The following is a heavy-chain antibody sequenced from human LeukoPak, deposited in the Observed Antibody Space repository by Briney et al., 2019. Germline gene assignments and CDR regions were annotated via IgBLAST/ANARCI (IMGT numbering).Heavy chain of an antibody. CDR3: ARVGGNSLIIDY. CDR2: INPNRGDT. Sequence: ASVKVSCKASGYTFTGYYMHWVRQAPGQGLEWTGWINPNRGDTNYAQKFQGRVTMTRDTSISTAYMELSRLRSDDTAVYYCARVGGNSLIIDYWGQGTLVTVSS. V-gene: IGHV1-2*02. J-gene: IGHJ4*02. D-gene: IGHD4-23*01. CDR1: GYTFTGYY.